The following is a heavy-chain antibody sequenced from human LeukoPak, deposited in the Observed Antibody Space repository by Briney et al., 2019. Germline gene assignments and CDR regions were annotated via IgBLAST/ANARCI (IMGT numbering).Heavy chain of an antibody. D-gene: IGHD2-21*02. Sequence: ASVKVSCKVSGYTLTELSMHWVRQAPGKGLEWMGAFDPEDGETIYAQKFQGRVTMTEDTSTDTAYMELSSLRSEDTAVYYCATYCGGDCYLHAFDIWGQGTMVTVSS. CDR2: FDPEDGET. V-gene: IGHV1-24*01. CDR3: ATYCGGDCYLHAFDI. CDR1: GYTLTELS. J-gene: IGHJ3*02.